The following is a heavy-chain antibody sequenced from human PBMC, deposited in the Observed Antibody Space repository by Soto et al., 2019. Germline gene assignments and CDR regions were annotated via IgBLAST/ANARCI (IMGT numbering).Heavy chain of an antibody. V-gene: IGHV4-31*03. D-gene: IGHD3-3*01. J-gene: IGHJ4*02. CDR1: AGSISSAGPH. CDR2: IYYSGST. Sequence: PSEPLSRTSSFSAGSISSAGPHWSWLRHHPGKGLEWIGYIYYSGSTYYNTSLKSRVPISVDTSKNQFSLKLSSVTAADTAVYYCARAFGVVHYWGQG. CDR3: ARAFGVVHY.